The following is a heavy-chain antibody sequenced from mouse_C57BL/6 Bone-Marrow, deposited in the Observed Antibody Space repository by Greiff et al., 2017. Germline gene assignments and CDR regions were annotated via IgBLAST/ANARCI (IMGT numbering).Heavy chain of an antibody. CDR1: GFNIKNTY. CDR2: IDPANGNT. V-gene: IGHV14-3*01. Sequence: VQLKESVAELVRPGASVKLSCTASGFNIKNTYMHWVKQRPEQGLEWIGRIDPANGNTKYAPKFQGKATITADTSSNTAYLQLSSLTSEDTAIYYCARGSTTVVATPDWFAYWGQGTLVTVSA. J-gene: IGHJ3*01. CDR3: ARGSTTVVATPDWFAY. D-gene: IGHD1-1*01.